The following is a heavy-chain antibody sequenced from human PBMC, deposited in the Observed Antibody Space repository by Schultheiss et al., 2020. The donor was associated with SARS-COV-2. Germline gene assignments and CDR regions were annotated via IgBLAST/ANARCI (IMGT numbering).Heavy chain of an antibody. V-gene: IGHV3-74*01. CDR1: GFTFSTSW. J-gene: IGHJ4*02. Sequence: GGSLRLSCAASGFTFSTSWMHWVRQAPGKGLMWVSRISSDGNSPSSTAYADSVKGRFTISRDNARNTLYLQMNSLRVEDTAVYYCARGTLAAAGGGVDYWGLGTLGTVSS. CDR2: ISSDGNSPSST. D-gene: IGHD6-13*01. CDR3: ARGTLAAAGGGVDY.